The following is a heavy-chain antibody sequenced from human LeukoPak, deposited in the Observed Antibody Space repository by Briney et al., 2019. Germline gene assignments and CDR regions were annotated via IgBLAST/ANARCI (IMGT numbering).Heavy chain of an antibody. CDR3: ARVIAAAGTADY. Sequence: SQTLSLTCAVSGGSISSGGYSWSWIRQPPGKGLEWIGYIYHSGSTYYNPSLKNRVTISVDMSKNQLSLKLSSVTAADTAVYYCARVIAAAGTADYWGQGTLVTVSS. J-gene: IGHJ4*02. CDR2: IYHSGST. D-gene: IGHD6-13*01. CDR1: GGSISSGGYS. V-gene: IGHV4-30-2*01.